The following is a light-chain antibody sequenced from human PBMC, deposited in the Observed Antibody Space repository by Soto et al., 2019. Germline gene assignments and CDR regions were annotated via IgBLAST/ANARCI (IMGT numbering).Light chain of an antibody. J-gene: IGKJ1*01. CDR3: QQYNNWPPGWT. CDR2: GAS. Sequence: EIVMTQSPATLSVSPGERATLSCRASQSVSSNLAWYQQKPDQAPRLLIYGASTRATGIPARFSGSGSGTEFTLTISSLQSEDFAVYYCQQYNNWPPGWTFGQGTKVEIK. CDR1: QSVSSN. V-gene: IGKV3-15*01.